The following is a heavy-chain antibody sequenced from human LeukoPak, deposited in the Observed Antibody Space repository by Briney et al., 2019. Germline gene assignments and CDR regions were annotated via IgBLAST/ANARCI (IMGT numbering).Heavy chain of an antibody. V-gene: IGHV3-11*04. J-gene: IGHJ3*02. CDR2: ISSSGSTI. CDR3: ARDRSLDFWSGRGAFDI. CDR1: GFTFSDYY. D-gene: IGHD3-3*01. Sequence: GGSLRLSCAASGFTFSDYYMSWIRQAPGKGLEWVSYISSSGSTIYYADSGKGRFNISRDNAKNSLYLTMNSLRAEDTAVYYCARDRSLDFWSGRGAFDIWGQGTMVTVSS.